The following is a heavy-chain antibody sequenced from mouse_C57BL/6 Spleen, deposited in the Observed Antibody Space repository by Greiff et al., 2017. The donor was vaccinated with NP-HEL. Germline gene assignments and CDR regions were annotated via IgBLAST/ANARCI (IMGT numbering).Heavy chain of an antibody. V-gene: IGHV1-61*01. CDR1: GYTFTSYW. D-gene: IGHD2-1*01. CDR2: IYPSDSET. J-gene: IGHJ2*01. Sequence: QVQLKQPGAELVRPGSSVKLSCKASGYTFTSYWMDWVKQRPGQGLEWIGNIYPSDSETHYNQKFKDKATLTVDKSSSTAYMPLSSLTSEDSAVYYGGRGGGYGNYEEYWGKGTTVTVAS. CDR3: GRGGGYGNYEEY.